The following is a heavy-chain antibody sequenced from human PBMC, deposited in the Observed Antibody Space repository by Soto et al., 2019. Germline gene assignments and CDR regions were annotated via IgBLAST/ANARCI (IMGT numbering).Heavy chain of an antibody. CDR2: IYYSGST. J-gene: IGHJ4*02. D-gene: IGHD4-17*01. CDR3: ARSFRTAYFDY. Sequence: SETLSLTCTVSGGSISSGGYYWSWIRHHPGKGLEWIGYIYYSGSTYYNPSLKSRVTISVDTSKNQFSLKLSSVTAADTAVYYCARSFRTAYFDYWGQGTLVTVSS. CDR1: GGSISSGGYY. V-gene: IGHV4-31*03.